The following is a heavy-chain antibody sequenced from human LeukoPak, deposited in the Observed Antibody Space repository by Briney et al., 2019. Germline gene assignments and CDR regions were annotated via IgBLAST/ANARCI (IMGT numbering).Heavy chain of an antibody. Sequence: PSETLSLTCTVSGGSISSSSYYWGWIRQPPGKGLEWIGSIYYSGSTYYNPSLKSRVTISVDTSKNQFSLKLSSVTAADTVVYYCARDYYGSGKYYFDYWGQGTLVTVSS. CDR2: IYYSGST. J-gene: IGHJ4*02. V-gene: IGHV4-39*07. CDR3: ARDYYGSGKYYFDY. D-gene: IGHD3-10*01. CDR1: GGSISSSSYY.